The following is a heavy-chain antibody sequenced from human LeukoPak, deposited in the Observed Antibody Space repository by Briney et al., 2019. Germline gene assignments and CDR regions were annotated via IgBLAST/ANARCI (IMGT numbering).Heavy chain of an antibody. CDR1: GFTFDDYA. J-gene: IGHJ3*02. CDR3: AAHYYSSGASGDDAFDI. D-gene: IGHD3-10*01. Sequence: GGSLRLSCAASGFTFDDYAMHWVRQAPGKGLEWVSVISWNSGSIGYADSVKGRFTISRDNAKNSLYLQMNSLRAEDMALYYCAAHYYSSGASGDDAFDIWGQGTMVTVSS. CDR2: ISWNSGSI. V-gene: IGHV3-9*03.